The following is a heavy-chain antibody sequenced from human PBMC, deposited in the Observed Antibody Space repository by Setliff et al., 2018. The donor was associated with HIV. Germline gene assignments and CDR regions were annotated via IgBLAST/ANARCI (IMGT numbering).Heavy chain of an antibody. Sequence: ASVKVSCKAGGYMMFGYKMSWLRQAPGQGLEWIGRISPQNGGAEYAPKFLGRVTMSQDTSISTAFLEIPRVTSDDAAVYYCARPRMFDSFAIWGQGTMVTVSS. CDR2: ISPQNGGA. CDR3: ARPRMFDSFAI. CDR1: GYMMFGYK. J-gene: IGHJ3*02. V-gene: IGHV1-2*06. D-gene: IGHD3-10*02.